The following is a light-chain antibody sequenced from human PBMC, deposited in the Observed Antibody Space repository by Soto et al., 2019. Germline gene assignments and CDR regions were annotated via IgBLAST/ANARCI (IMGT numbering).Light chain of an antibody. J-gene: IGKJ2*01. Sequence: EIVLTQSPGTLSLSPGEIATLSCRASQSVSSSYLAWYQQKPGQAPRPLIYGASSRATGIPDRFSGSGSGTDFTLTISRLEPEDFAVYYCQQYGSSPYTFGQGTKLEIK. CDR3: QQYGSSPYT. V-gene: IGKV3-20*01. CDR1: QSVSSSY. CDR2: GAS.